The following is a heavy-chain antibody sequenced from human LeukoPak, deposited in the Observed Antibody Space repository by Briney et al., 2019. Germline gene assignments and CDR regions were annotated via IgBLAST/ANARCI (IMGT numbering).Heavy chain of an antibody. Sequence: SETLSLTCAVYDGSFSGYYWSWIRQPPGKGLEWIGEINHSGSTNYNPSLKSRVTISVDTSKNQFSLKLSSVTAADTAVYYCARVGYDFWSGYSAEYFQHWGQGTLVTVSS. CDR2: INHSGST. CDR3: ARVGYDFWSGYSAEYFQH. V-gene: IGHV4-34*01. D-gene: IGHD3-3*01. J-gene: IGHJ1*01. CDR1: DGSFSGYY.